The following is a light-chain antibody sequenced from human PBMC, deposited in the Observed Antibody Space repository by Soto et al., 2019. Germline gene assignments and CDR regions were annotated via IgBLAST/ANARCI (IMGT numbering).Light chain of an antibody. CDR3: QQYGSSPWT. J-gene: IGKJ1*01. CDR1: QSVSSSY. V-gene: IGKV3-20*01. Sequence: EIVMTQSPATLSVSPGERATLSCRASQSVSSSYLVWHQQKPGQAPRLLIYAASRRATGIPDRFSGSGSGTDFTLTISRLETEDFAVYYCQQYGSSPWTFGQGTKVDIK. CDR2: AAS.